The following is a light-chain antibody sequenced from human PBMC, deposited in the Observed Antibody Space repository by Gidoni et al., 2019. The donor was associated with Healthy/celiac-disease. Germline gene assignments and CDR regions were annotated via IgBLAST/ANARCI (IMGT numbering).Light chain of an antibody. CDR1: SSDVGSYNL. Sequence: SALTQPPSVLGSPGQSITISCPGTSSDVGSYNLVSWYQQHPGKAPKLMIYEGSKRPSGVSNRFSGSKSGNTASLTISGLQAEDEADYYCCSYAGSSTPYVFGTGTKVTVL. CDR2: EGS. V-gene: IGLV2-23*01. J-gene: IGLJ1*01. CDR3: CSYAGSSTPYV.